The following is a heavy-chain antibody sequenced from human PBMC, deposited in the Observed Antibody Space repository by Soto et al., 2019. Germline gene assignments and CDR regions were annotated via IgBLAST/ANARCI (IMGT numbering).Heavy chain of an antibody. Sequence: ASVKVSCKASGYTFTSYGISWVRQAPGQGLEWMGRISAYNGNTNYAQKLQGRVTMTTDTSTSTAYMELSRLRSDDTAVYYCARDRDSSGWFDYWGQGTLVTVSS. CDR3: ARDRDSSGWFDY. CDR1: GYTFTSYG. CDR2: ISAYNGNT. V-gene: IGHV1-18*01. D-gene: IGHD6-19*01. J-gene: IGHJ4*02.